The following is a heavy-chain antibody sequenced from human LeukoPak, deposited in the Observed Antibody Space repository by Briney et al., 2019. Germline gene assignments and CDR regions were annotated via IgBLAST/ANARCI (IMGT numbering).Heavy chain of an antibody. J-gene: IGHJ5*02. CDR1: GCSISSYY. D-gene: IGHD5-12*01. CDR2: IYYSRSN. V-gene: IGHV4-59*08. Sequence: SETLSLTCTVSGCSISSYYWSWIRQPPGKGLEWIGYIYYSRSNYYNPSLKSRVNISVDTSKNQFSLKLSSVTAADTAVYYCARVETGSGYENNWLDPWGQGTLVTVSS. CDR3: ARVETGSGYENNWLDP.